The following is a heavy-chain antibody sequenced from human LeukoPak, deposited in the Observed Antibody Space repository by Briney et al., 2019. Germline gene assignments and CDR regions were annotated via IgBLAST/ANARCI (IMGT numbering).Heavy chain of an antibody. CDR2: IKQDGSHS. J-gene: IGHJ4*02. CDR1: GFTFSDYW. D-gene: IGHD5-24*01. CDR3: ANLWEMGY. Sequence: GESLRLSCATSGFTFSDYWLAWVRQAPGKGLERVANIKQDGSHSYYVDSVRGRFTISRDNAKSSLFLQMNSLRVEDTAVYYCANLWEMGYWGQGTLVTVSS. V-gene: IGHV3-7*01.